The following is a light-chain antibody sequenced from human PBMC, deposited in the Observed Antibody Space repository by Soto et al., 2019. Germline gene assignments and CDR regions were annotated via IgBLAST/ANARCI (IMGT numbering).Light chain of an antibody. CDR2: DAS. J-gene: IGKJ1*01. CDR3: QQRSNWPWT. V-gene: IGKV3-11*01. Sequence: EIVLTQSPATLSLSPGERATLSCRASQSVSNFLAWYQQKPGQAPRLLISDASNRATGIPGRFSGSGSGTDFSLTISSLEPADFEVYYCQQRSNWPWTFGQGTKVEIK. CDR1: QSVSNF.